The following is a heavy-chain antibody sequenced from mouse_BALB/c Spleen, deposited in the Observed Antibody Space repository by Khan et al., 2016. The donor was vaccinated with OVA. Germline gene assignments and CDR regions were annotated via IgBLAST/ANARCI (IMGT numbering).Heavy chain of an antibody. Sequence: DLVKPGTSVKLSCKASGYTFTSYWINWIKQRPGQGLEWIGRIGPGSSNTYYNEMFKGKAALTVDTSSSTAYIQLSSLSSEDSAVYFCAREDCSGRSSYAMDYWGQGTSVTVSA. CDR3: AREDCSGRSSYAMDY. CDR2: IGPGSSNT. CDR1: GYTFTSYW. D-gene: IGHD1-1*01. V-gene: IGHV1S41*01. J-gene: IGHJ4*01.